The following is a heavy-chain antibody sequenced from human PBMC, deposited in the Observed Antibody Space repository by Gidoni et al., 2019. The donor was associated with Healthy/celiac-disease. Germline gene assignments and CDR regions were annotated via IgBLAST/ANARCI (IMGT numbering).Heavy chain of an antibody. Sequence: QLQLQESGPGLVKPSATLSLTCTVSGGSISSSSYYWGWLRQPPGKGLEWIGSIYYSGSTYYNPSLKSRVTISVDTSKNQFSLKLSSVTAADTAVYYCARHSYDFWSGSGFDPWGQGTLVTVSS. CDR3: ARHSYDFWSGSGFDP. CDR1: GGSISSSSYY. D-gene: IGHD3-3*01. CDR2: IYYSGST. J-gene: IGHJ5*02. V-gene: IGHV4-39*01.